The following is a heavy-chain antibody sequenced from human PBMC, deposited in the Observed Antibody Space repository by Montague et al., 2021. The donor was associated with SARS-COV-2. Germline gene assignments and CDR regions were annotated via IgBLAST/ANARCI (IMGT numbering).Heavy chain of an antibody. Sequence: SETLSLTCTVSGGSISSSSYYWGWIRQPPGKGLEWIGSIYYSGGTYYNPSLKSRVTISVDTSKNQFSLKLSSVTAADTAVYYCARNLGSGWAFFDYWGQGTLVTVSS. CDR3: ARNLGSGWAFFDY. CDR2: IYYSGGT. V-gene: IGHV4-39*01. J-gene: IGHJ4*02. CDR1: GGSISSSSYY. D-gene: IGHD6-19*01.